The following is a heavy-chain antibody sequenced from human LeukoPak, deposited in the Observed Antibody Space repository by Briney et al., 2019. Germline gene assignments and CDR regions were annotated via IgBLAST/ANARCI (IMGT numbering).Heavy chain of an antibody. V-gene: IGHV1-69*04. CDR2: IIPILGIA. J-gene: IGHJ6*02. CDR3: ARDRGNLWFGDYYYGMDV. Sequence: ASVKVSCEASGGTFSSYAISWVRQAPGQGLEWMGRIIPILGIANYAQKFQGRVTITADKSTSTAYMELSSLRSEDTAVYYCARDRGNLWFGDYYYGMDVWGQGTTVTVSS. D-gene: IGHD3-10*01. CDR1: GGTFSSYA.